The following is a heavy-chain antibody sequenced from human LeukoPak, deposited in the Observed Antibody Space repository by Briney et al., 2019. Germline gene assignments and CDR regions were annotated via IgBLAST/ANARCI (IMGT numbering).Heavy chain of an antibody. V-gene: IGHV4-39*01. CDR3: ARLWRAAIDY. Sequence: SETLSLTCTVVSGGSISSSSYYWGWIRQPPGKGLEWIGSFYYSGSTYYNPSLKSRVTISADASKNQFSLKLSSVTAADTAVYYCARLWRAAIDYGGQGILVTVSS. J-gene: IGHJ4*02. D-gene: IGHD1-1*01. CDR2: FYYSGST. CDR1: GGSISSSSYY.